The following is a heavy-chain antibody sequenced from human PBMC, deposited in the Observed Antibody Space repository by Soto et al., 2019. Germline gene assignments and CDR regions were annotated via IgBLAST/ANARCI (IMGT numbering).Heavy chain of an antibody. D-gene: IGHD5-18*01. J-gene: IGHJ4*02. Sequence: SVSNAWMNWVRPAPGKGLEWVGRIKSKTDGGTTDYAAPVKGRCTISRDDSKNRLYLQMNSLKTDDTAVYHCNTEVLVYSYGLDNWGQGPLDPVSS. CDR1: SVSNAW. CDR2: IKSKTDGGTT. CDR3: NTEVLVYSYGLDN. V-gene: IGHV3-15*07.